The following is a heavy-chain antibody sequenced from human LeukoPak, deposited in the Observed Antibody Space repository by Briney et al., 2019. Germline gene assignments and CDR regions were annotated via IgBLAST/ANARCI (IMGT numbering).Heavy chain of an antibody. CDR1: GGSISSYY. CDR2: MYYSGST. V-gene: IGHV4-59*01. CDR3: ASLYSGSYDTGSFDYFNY. J-gene: IGHJ4*02. Sequence: PSETLSPTCTVSGGSISSYYWSWIRQPPGKGLEWIGYMYYSGSTNHNPSLKSRVTISVDTSKNQFSLKLSSVTAADTAVYYCASLYSGSYDTGSFDYFNYWGQGTLVTVSS. D-gene: IGHD1-26*01.